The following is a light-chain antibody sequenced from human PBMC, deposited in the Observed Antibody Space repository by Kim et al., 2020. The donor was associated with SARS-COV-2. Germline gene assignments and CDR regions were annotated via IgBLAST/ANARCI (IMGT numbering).Light chain of an antibody. CDR3: QSYDSSHVV. Sequence: GRRATGTGRRSGVDIGKGDDWHRYQQRSAPTPILYEYVNSTPRVAVRYRGSGSRSGTSASLAITGLQAEDEADYYCQSYDSSHVVFGGGTQLTVL. J-gene: IGLJ2*01. V-gene: IGLV1-40*01. CDR2: VNS. CDR1: GVDIGKGDD.